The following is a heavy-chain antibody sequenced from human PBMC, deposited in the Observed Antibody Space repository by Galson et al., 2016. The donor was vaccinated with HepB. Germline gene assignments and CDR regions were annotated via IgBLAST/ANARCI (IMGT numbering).Heavy chain of an antibody. J-gene: IGHJ4*02. CDR1: GFSFNSYA. V-gene: IGHV3-30*18. D-gene: IGHD3-10*01. CDR3: AKHTYYSGSGRYSAFDY. Sequence: SLRLSCAASGFSFNSYAMHWVRQAPGKGLEWVAVTSYDGNKKYYADSVKGRFSISRDNSKNTLFLQMSSLRPEDTAVYYCAKHTYYSGSGRYSAFDYWGQGTLITVSS. CDR2: TSYDGNKK.